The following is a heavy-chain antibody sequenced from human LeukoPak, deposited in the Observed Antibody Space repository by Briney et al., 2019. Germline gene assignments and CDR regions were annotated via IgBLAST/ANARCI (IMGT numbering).Heavy chain of an antibody. CDR2: ISSSGTYM. V-gene: IGHV3-21*01. CDR3: ARGRDWNYVENDY. Sequence: GGSLRLSCAASGFTFSSYSMIWVCQAPGEGLEWVSSISSSGTYMHYVDSVKGRFTISRDNAKESLYLQMNSLRAEDTAVYYCARGRDWNYVENDYWGQGTLVTVSS. D-gene: IGHD1-7*01. J-gene: IGHJ4*02. CDR1: GFTFSSYS.